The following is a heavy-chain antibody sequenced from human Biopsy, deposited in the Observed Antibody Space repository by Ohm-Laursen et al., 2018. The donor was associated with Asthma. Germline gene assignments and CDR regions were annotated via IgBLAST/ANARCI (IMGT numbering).Heavy chain of an antibody. CDR1: GGSISSFY. D-gene: IGHD6-19*01. CDR2: VYWTGST. V-gene: IGHV4-59*01. CDR3: VRAVRNEQWLAPFDY. J-gene: IGHJ4*02. Sequence: SETLSLTCSVYGGSISSFYWSWPPQSPEKGLEWMGYVYWTGSTNYNPSLKSRITMSVDTSKNRMFLELTSVTAADTAIYYCVRAVRNEQWLAPFDYWGQGKPVTVSS.